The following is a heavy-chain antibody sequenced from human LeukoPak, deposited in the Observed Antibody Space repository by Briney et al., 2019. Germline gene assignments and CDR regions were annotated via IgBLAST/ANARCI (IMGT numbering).Heavy chain of an antibody. Sequence: GGSLRLSCAASGFTFSTYAMSWVRQAPGKGLEWVSAISGSGVTTYYADSVKGRFIISRDNSKNTLYLQVNSLRAEDTAVYYCAKVMGPLDAFDIWGQGTMVTVSS. CDR2: ISGSGVTT. J-gene: IGHJ3*02. V-gene: IGHV3-23*01. CDR3: AKVMGPLDAFDI. CDR1: GFTFSTYA.